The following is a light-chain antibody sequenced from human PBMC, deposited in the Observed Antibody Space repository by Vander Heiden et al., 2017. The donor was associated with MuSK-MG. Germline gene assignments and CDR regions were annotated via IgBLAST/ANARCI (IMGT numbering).Light chain of an antibody. V-gene: IGLV2-14*01. Sequence: QSALPQPASVSRSPGQSLTISCTGTSGDVGGYDAVSWYQQHPGKAPKLMIYDVTIRPSGVFNRFSGSKSGNTAFLTISGLQAEDEADYYCCSYRGTNTFVFGGGTKLTVL. J-gene: IGLJ3*02. CDR2: DVT. CDR3: CSYRGTNTFV. CDR1: SGDVGGYDA.